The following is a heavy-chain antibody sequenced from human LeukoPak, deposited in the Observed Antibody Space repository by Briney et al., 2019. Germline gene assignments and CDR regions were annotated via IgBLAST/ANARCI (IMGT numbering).Heavy chain of an antibody. CDR3: ASSGNYYMAY. D-gene: IGHD1-26*01. V-gene: IGHV3-48*01. CDR1: GFTFSNYN. CDR2: ISSGGGTT. Sequence: GGSLRLSCAASGFTFSNYNMNWVRQALGQGLEWVSYISSGGGTTYYADSVKGRFTISRDNAENSLFLQMNSLRAEDTAVYYCASSGNYYMAYWGQGIVVTVSS. J-gene: IGHJ4*02.